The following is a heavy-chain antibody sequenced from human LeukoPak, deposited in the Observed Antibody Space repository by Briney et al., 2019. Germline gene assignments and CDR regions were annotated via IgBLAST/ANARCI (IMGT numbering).Heavy chain of an antibody. J-gene: IGHJ5*02. D-gene: IGHD3-16*01. V-gene: IGHV1-2*02. Sequence: ASVKVSCKASGYSFTGYYMHWVRQAPGQGLEWMGWINPSSGGTNYAQNFQGRVTMTRDRSISTAYMELSRLTSDDTAVYYCARASFWESPINWFAPWGQGTLVTVSS. CDR2: INPSSGGT. CDR1: GYSFTGYY. CDR3: ARASFWESPINWFAP.